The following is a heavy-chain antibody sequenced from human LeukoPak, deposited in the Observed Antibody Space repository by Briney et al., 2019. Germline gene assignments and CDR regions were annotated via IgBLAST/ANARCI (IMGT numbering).Heavy chain of an antibody. V-gene: IGHV3-21*01. CDR1: GGSFSGYY. D-gene: IGHD5-12*01. Sequence: ETLSLTCAVYGGSFSGYYWSWIRQPPGKGLEWVSSISSSSSYIYYADSVKGRFTISRDNAKNSLYLQMNSLRAEDTAVYYCARSGSGYDPSFDYWGQGTLVTVSS. CDR2: ISSSSSYI. J-gene: IGHJ4*02. CDR3: ARSGSGYDPSFDY.